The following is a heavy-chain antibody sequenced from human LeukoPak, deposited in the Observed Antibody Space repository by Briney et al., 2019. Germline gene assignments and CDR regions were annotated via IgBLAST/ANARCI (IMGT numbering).Heavy chain of an antibody. Sequence: SETLSLTCTVSGGSISSSSYYWGWIRQPPGKGLEWIGTIYYSGSTYYNPSLKSRVTISVDTSKNQFSLKLSSVTAADTAVYYCASRYDYSNYIDYWGQGTLVTVSS. CDR1: GGSISSSSYY. CDR2: IYYSGST. J-gene: IGHJ4*02. CDR3: ASRYDYSNYIDY. V-gene: IGHV4-39*01. D-gene: IGHD4-11*01.